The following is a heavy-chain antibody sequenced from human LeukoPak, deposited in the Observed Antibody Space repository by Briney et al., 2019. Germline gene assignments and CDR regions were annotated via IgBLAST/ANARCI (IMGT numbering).Heavy chain of an antibody. CDR1: GGTFSSYA. CDR2: IIPIFGTA. D-gene: IGHD6-13*01. CDR3: ARGNSSSWYFWFDP. J-gene: IGHJ5*02. Sequence: ASVKVSCKASGGTFSSYAISWVRQAPGQGLEWMGGIIPIFGTANYAQEFQGRVTITTDESPSTAYMELSSLRSEDTAVYYCARGNSSSWYFWFDPWGQGTLVTVSS. V-gene: IGHV1-69*05.